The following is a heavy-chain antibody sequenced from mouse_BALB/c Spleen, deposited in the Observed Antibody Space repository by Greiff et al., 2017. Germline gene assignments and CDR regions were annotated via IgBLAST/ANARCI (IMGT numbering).Heavy chain of an antibody. CDR3: ARDSSAAY. CDR1: GFNIKDTY. D-gene: IGHD3-2*01. Sequence: EVKLMESGAELVRPGALVKLSCKASGFNIKDTYMHWVKQRPEQGLEWIGRIDPANGNTKYDPKFQGKATITADTSSNTAYLQLSSLTSEDTAVYYCARDSSAAYWGQGTLVTVSA. J-gene: IGHJ3*01. V-gene: IGHV14-3*02. CDR2: IDPANGNT.